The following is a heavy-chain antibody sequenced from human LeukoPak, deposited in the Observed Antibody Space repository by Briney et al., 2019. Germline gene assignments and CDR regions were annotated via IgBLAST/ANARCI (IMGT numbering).Heavy chain of an antibody. Sequence: GGSLRLSCAASGFTVSSNYMSWVRQAPGKGLEWVSVIYSGGSTYYADSVKGRFTISRDNSKNTLYLQMNSLRAEDTAVYYCASSAGGIAARPSLWDWGEGTIVSVSS. CDR2: IYSGGST. J-gene: IGHJ4*02. V-gene: IGHV3-66*01. CDR3: ASSAGGIAARPSLWD. CDR1: GFTVSSNY. D-gene: IGHD6-6*01.